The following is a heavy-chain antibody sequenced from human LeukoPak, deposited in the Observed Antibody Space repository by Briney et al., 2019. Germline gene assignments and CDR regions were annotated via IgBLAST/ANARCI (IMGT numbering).Heavy chain of an antibody. V-gene: IGHV3-30*18. J-gene: IGHJ4*02. CDR2: ISYDGSNK. Sequence: PGGSLRLSCAASGFTFSSYGMHWVRQAPGKGLEWVAVISYDGSNKYYADSVKGRFTISRDNSKNTLYLQMNSLRAEDTAVYYCAKGGLPHYDSGGYYFDYWGQGTLVTVSS. CDR1: GFTFSSYG. D-gene: IGHD3-22*01. CDR3: AKGGLPHYDSGGYYFDY.